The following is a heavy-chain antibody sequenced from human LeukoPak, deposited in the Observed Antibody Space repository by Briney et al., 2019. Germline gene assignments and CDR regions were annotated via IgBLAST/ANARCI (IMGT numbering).Heavy chain of an antibody. J-gene: IGHJ5*02. D-gene: IGHD3-9*01. Sequence: PGGSLRLSCAASGFTFSSYSMNWVRQAPGKGLEWVSYISSSGSTIYYADSVKGRFTISRDNAKNSLYLQMNSLRAEDTAVYYCARVRYFDWLLRWGQGTLVTVSS. V-gene: IGHV3-48*04. CDR1: GFTFSSYS. CDR2: ISSSGSTI. CDR3: ARVRYFDWLLR.